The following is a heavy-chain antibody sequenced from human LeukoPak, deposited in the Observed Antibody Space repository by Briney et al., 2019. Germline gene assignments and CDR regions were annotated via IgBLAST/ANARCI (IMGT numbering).Heavy chain of an antibody. Sequence: ASVKVSCKASGYTFTSYVMHWVRQAPGQRLEWMGWINAGNGNTKYSQKFQGRVTITRDTSASTAYMELSSLRSEDTAVYYCARVDYYDSSGYYYFDYWGQGTLVTVSS. CDR1: GYTFTSYV. CDR2: INAGNGNT. V-gene: IGHV1-3*01. D-gene: IGHD3-22*01. J-gene: IGHJ4*02. CDR3: ARVDYYDSSGYYYFDY.